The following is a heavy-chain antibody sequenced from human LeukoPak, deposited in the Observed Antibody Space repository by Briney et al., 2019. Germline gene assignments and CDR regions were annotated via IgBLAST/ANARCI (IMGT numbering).Heavy chain of an antibody. CDR1: GYSFTSYW. Sequence: GESLKISCKGSGYSFTSYWIGWVRQMPGKGLEWMGIIYPGDPDTIYSPSFQGQVTISADKSISTAYLQWSSLKASDTAMYYCARRGEDIAAAVDYWGQGTLVTVSS. D-gene: IGHD6-13*01. CDR2: IYPGDPDT. V-gene: IGHV5-51*01. CDR3: ARRGEDIAAAVDY. J-gene: IGHJ4*01.